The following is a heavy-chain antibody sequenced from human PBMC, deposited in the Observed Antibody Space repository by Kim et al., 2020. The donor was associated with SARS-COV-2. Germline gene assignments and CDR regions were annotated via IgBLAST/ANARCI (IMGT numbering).Heavy chain of an antibody. V-gene: IGHV4-34*01. CDR1: GASFSSYY. CDR2: INHSGST. Sequence: SETLSLTCAVYGASFSSYYWNWIRQPPGKGLEWIGEINHSGSTNYNPSLKGRVAMSVDTSKDQFSLKLNSVTAADTAVYYCARGYRSTYDEGRFDSWGQGTPVTVSS. J-gene: IGHJ4*02. D-gene: IGHD6-13*01. CDR3: ARGYRSTYDEGRFDS.